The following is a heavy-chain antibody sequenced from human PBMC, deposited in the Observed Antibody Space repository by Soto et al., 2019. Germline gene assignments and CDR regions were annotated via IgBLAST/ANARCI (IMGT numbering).Heavy chain of an antibody. D-gene: IGHD3-3*01. V-gene: IGHV3-23*01. CDR1: GFTFSNYA. J-gene: IGHJ4*02. CDR2: ISGSAGTT. Sequence: GGSLRLSCAASGFTFSNYAMSWVRQAPGKGLEWVSAISGSAGTTSYADSVKGRFTISRDNSKSTLYLQMNSLRAEDTAVYYCAKGPTIFGVVAIGRYYFDYWGQGTLVTVSS. CDR3: AKGPTIFGVVAIGRYYFDY.